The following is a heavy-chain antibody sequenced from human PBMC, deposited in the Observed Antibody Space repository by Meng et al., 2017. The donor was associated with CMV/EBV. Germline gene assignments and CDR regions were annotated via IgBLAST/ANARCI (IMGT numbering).Heavy chain of an antibody. CDR2: IWYDGSNK. CDR1: GFTFSSYG. Sequence: GGSLRLSCAASGFTFSSYGMHWVRQAPGKGLEWVAVIWYDGSNKYYADSVKGRFTISRDNAKNSLYLQMNSLRAEDTAVYYCARDGYCSSTSCPARYYYYYGMDVWGQGTTVTVSS. D-gene: IGHD2-2*03. CDR3: ARDGYCSSTSCPARYYYYYGMDV. J-gene: IGHJ6*02. V-gene: IGHV3-33*01.